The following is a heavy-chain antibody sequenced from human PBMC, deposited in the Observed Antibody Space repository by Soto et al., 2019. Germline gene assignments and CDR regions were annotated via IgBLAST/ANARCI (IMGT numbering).Heavy chain of an antibody. Sequence: VPMLESGGGLVQPGGSLRLSCAASEFTFSSYAMSWVRQAPGKGLEWVSGIRGSGGSTYDADSVKGRCNITRDNSKIMLYLQRNGLRAEDTAVYYCENPSQGALYYYGMAVCGQGTTVTVFS. V-gene: IGHV3-23*01. CDR3: ENPSQGALYYYGMAV. J-gene: IGHJ6*02. CDR2: IRGSGGST. CDR1: EFTFSSYA.